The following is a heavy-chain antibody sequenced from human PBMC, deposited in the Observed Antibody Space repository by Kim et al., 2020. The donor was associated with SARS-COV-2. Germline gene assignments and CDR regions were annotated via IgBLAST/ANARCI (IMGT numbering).Heavy chain of an antibody. CDR1: GGSFSGYY. Sequence: SETLSLTCAVYGGSFSGYYWSWIRQPPGKGLEWIGEINHSGSTNYNPSLKSRVTISVDTSKNQFSLKLSSVTAADTAVYYCARAGPYCSGGRCYSSFAFRNWFDPWGQGTLVTVSS. D-gene: IGHD2-15*01. CDR3: ARAGPYCSGGRCYSSFAFRNWFDP. CDR2: INHSGST. V-gene: IGHV4-34*01. J-gene: IGHJ5*02.